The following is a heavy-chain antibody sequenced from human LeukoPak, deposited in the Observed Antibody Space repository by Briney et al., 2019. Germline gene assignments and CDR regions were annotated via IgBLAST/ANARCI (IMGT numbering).Heavy chain of an antibody. CDR3: ARGYGDYIGYYYYYYYMDV. D-gene: IGHD4-17*01. Sequence: GGSLRLSCAASGFTFSNYWTNWVRQAPGKGLEWVANTKQDGGEKSYVDSVKGRFTISRDNAKNSLHLQMNSLRAEDTAVYYCARGYGDYIGYYYYYYYMDVWGKGTTVTVSS. V-gene: IGHV3-7*01. CDR2: TKQDGGEK. CDR1: GFTFSNYW. J-gene: IGHJ6*03.